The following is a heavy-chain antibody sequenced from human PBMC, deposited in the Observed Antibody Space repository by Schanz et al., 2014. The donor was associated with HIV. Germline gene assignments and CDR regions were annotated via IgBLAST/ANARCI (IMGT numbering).Heavy chain of an antibody. CDR3: ARGVPAHSSGWYLDY. V-gene: IGHV3-23*04. CDR2: ISGSGDNT. Sequence: EVQLVETGGGLIQPGGSLRLSCAVSGFTISSNYMSWVRQAPGKGLEWVSTISGSGDNTFYADSVKGRFTISRDSSKNTLYLQMNGLRAEDTAVYYCARGVPAHSSGWYLDYWGQGTLVTVSS. CDR1: GFTISSNY. D-gene: IGHD6-19*01. J-gene: IGHJ4*02.